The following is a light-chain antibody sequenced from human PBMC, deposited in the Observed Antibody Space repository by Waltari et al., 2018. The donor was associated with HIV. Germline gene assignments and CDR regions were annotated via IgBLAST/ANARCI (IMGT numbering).Light chain of an antibody. CDR2: HFS. J-gene: IGLJ3*02. CDR3: CSYTSSSALWV. Sequence: QSALPQPASVSGPPAQSYTISCTGSSSYVGDYNFVSWYQQRPGKAPKIMIYHFSSRRSGLSTRFSASKSGSTAALTISGLQAEDEAVYDCCSYTSSSALWVFGGGTKLTVL. V-gene: IGLV2-14*03. CDR1: SSYVGDYNF.